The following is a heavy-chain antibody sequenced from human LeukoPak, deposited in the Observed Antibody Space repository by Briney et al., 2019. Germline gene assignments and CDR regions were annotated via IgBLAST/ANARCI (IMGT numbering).Heavy chain of an antibody. CDR3: ARYSYGSDYFDY. CDR2: IYTSGST. CDR1: GGSISGYY. V-gene: IGHV4-59*10. Sequence: SETLPLTCAVSGGSISGYYWSWIRQPAGKGLEWIGRIYTSGSTNYNPSLKSRVTMSVDTSKNQFSLKLSSVTAADTAVYYCARYSYGSDYFDYWGQGTLVTVSS. J-gene: IGHJ4*02. D-gene: IGHD5-18*01.